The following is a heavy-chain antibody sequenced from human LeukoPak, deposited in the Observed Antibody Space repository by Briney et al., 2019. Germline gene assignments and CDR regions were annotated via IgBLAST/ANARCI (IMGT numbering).Heavy chain of an antibody. J-gene: IGHJ3*02. CDR3: ARDLGVSSSWYVAFDI. D-gene: IGHD6-13*01. Sequence: GGSLRLSCAASGFTFSSYSMNWVRQAPGKGLEWVSSISSSSSCIYYADSVKGRLTISRDNAKNSLYLQMNSLRAEDTAVYYCARDLGVSSSWYVAFDIWGQGTTVTVSS. CDR2: ISSSSSCI. V-gene: IGHV3-21*01. CDR1: GFTFSSYS.